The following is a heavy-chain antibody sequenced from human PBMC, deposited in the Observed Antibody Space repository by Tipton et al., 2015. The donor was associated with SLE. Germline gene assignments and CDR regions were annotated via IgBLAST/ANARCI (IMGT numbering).Heavy chain of an antibody. D-gene: IGHD2-15*01. CDR3: ARVRGGVFPFDY. CDR1: GGSISSGGYY. J-gene: IGHJ4*02. V-gene: IGHV4-31*02. CDR2: IYYSGST. Sequence: LRLSCTVSGGSISSGGYYWGWIRQHPGKGLEWIGYIYYSGSTYYNPSLKSRVTISVDTSKNQFSLKLSSVTAADTAVYYCARVRGGVFPFDYWGQGTLVTVSS.